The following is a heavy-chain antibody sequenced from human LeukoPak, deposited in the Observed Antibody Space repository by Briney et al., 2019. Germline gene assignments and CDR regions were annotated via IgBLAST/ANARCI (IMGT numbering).Heavy chain of an antibody. CDR1: GFTFSINA. CDR2: ISGSGGST. Sequence: GGSLRLSCAASGFTFSINAMSWVRQAPGKGLEWVSAISGSGGSTYYADSVKGRFTISRDNSKNTAYLQMNSLRGEDTAIYYCAKGGSSWYPHAFDIWGQGTMVTVSS. D-gene: IGHD6-13*01. J-gene: IGHJ3*02. V-gene: IGHV3-23*01. CDR3: AKGGSSWYPHAFDI.